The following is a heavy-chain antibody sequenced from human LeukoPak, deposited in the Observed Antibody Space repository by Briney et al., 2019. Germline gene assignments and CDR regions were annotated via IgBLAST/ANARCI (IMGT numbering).Heavy chain of an antibody. CDR2: ISWNSGSI. Sequence: GGSLRLSCAASGFTFDDYAMHWVRQAPGKGLEWVSGISWNSGSIGYADSVKGRFTISRDNAKNSLYLQMNSLRAEDTALYYCAKDNIRSPYYGSGRGFLTSLPVDHFDYWGQGTLVTVSS. CDR3: AKDNIRSPYYGSGRGFLTSLPVDHFDY. D-gene: IGHD3-10*01. V-gene: IGHV3-9*01. CDR1: GFTFDDYA. J-gene: IGHJ4*02.